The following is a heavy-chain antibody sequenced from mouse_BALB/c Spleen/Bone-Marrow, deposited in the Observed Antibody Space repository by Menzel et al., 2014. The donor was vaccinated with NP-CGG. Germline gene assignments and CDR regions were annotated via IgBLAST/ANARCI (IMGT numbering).Heavy chain of an antibody. D-gene: IGHD1-1*01. CDR1: GYTFTSYW. Sequence: LVESGAELVKPGASVKLSCKASGYTFTSYWMHWVKQRPGQGLEWIGEINPSNGRTNYNEKFKSKATLTVDKSSSTAYMQRSSLTSEDSAVYYCARERNYYGSIAMDYWGQGTSVTVSS. J-gene: IGHJ4*01. CDR3: ARERNYYGSIAMDY. CDR2: INPSNGRT. V-gene: IGHV1S81*02.